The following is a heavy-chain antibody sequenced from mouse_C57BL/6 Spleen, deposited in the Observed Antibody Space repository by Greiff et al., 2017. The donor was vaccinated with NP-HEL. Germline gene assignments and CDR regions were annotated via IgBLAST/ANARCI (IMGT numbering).Heavy chain of an antibody. D-gene: IGHD1-1*01. CDR2: IDPSDSYT. V-gene: IGHV1-69*01. CDR3: ERSRSSYYAMDY. Sequence: VQLQQPGAELVMPGASVKLSCKASGYTFTSYWMHWVKQRPGQGLEWIGEIDPSDSYTNYNQKFKGKSTLTVEKSSSTAYMQLSSLTSADSAVYYCERSRSSYYAMDYWGQGTSVTVSS. CDR1: GYTFTSYW. J-gene: IGHJ4*01.